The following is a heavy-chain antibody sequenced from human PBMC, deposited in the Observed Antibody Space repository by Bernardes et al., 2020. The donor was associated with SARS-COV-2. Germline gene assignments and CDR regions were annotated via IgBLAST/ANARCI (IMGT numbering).Heavy chain of an antibody. CDR3: AKVARNGYYDSSGPVPGGKGAFDI. CDR1: GFTFSSYA. CDR2: LSGSGGST. V-gene: IGHV3-23*01. J-gene: IGHJ3*02. D-gene: IGHD3-22*01. Sequence: GGSLRLSCAASGFTFSSYAMSWVRQAPGKGLEWVSGLSGSGGSTYYADSVKGRFTISRDNSKNTLYLQMNSLRAEDTAVYYCAKVARNGYYDSSGPVPGGKGAFDIWGQGTMVTVSS.